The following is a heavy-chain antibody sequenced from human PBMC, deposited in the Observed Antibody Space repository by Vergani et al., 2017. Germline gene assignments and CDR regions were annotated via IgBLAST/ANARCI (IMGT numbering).Heavy chain of an antibody. CDR1: GFTSSYYG. CDR3: AAKSCGTPRCQIVYFRE. J-gene: IGHJ1*01. V-gene: IGHV3-30*03. D-gene: IGHD2-8*01. CDR2: ISYDGTQK. Sequence: QVHLVESGGGVVQPGRSLRLSCVVSGFTSSYYGMHWVRQAPGKGLEWVAVISYDGTQKYYADSVKSRFTISRDNSNRTLYLQMNSMRTEGTAVYYFAAKSCGTPRCQIVYFREWGQGTLVTVSS.